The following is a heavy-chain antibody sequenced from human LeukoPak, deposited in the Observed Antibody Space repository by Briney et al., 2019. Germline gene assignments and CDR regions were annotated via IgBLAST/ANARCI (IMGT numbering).Heavy chain of an antibody. J-gene: IGHJ4*02. V-gene: IGHV3-64*01. CDR2: ISSNGGST. CDR1: GFTFSSYA. D-gene: IGHD3-22*01. Sequence: TGGSLRLSCAASGFTFSSYAMHWVRQAPGKGLEYVSAISSNGGSTYYANSVKGRFTISRDNSKNTLYLQMGSLRAQDMAVYYCARDHYDSSGYYYTYFDYWGQGTLVTVSS. CDR3: ARDHYDSSGYYYTYFDY.